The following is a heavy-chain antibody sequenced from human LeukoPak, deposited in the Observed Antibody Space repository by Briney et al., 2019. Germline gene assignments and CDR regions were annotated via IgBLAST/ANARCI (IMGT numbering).Heavy chain of an antibody. CDR2: IYSSGST. Sequence: SETLSLTCTVSGASVSGSPYYWGWIRQPPGKGLEWIGSIYSSGSTYYNASLQSRVTISIETSKNQISPRLNSVTAADTAIYYCAKSGGYGLIDYWGQGTLVTVSS. J-gene: IGHJ4*02. CDR3: AKSGGYGLIDY. V-gene: IGHV4-39*01. D-gene: IGHD1-26*01. CDR1: GASVSGSPYY.